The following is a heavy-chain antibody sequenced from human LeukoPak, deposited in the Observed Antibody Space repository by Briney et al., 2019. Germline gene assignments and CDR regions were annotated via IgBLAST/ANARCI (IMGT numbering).Heavy chain of an antibody. CDR3: ARGYSYGSTHYYYHMDV. CDR2: VNLQGST. J-gene: IGHJ6*02. D-gene: IGHD5-18*01. CDR1: GGSISNTNW. V-gene: IGHV4-4*02. Sequence: SGTLSLTCGVSGGSISNTNWWTWVRQPPGKGLEWIGEVNLQGSTNYNPSLKSRVAISVDKSENHISLKLTSVTAADTAVYYCARGYSYGSTHYYYHMDVWGQGTTVTVSS.